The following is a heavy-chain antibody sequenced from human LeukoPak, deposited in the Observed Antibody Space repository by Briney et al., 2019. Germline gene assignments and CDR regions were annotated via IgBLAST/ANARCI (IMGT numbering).Heavy chain of an antibody. CDR2: IYYSGST. V-gene: IGHV4-30-4*01. D-gene: IGHD3-9*01. CDR1: GGSISSGDYY. Sequence: SETLSLTCTVSGGSISSGDYYWSWIRQPPGKGLEWIGYIYYSGSTYYNPSLKSRVTISVDTSKNQFSLKLSSVTAADTAVYYCAGAASTLRYFDWLLDYYFDYWGQGTLVTVSS. CDR3: AGAASTLRYFDWLLDYYFDY. J-gene: IGHJ4*02.